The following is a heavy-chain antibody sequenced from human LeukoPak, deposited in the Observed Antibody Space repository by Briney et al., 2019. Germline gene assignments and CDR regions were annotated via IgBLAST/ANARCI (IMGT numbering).Heavy chain of an antibody. CDR3: ARDLVPAATRDAFDI. D-gene: IGHD2-2*01. J-gene: IGHJ3*02. Sequence: GGSLRLSCAASGFTFSSYAMHWVRQAPGKGLEWVAVISYDGSNKYYADSVKGRFTISRDNSKNTLYLQMNSLRAEDTAVYYCARDLVPAATRDAFDIWGQGTMVTVSS. V-gene: IGHV3-30-3*01. CDR2: ISYDGSNK. CDR1: GFTFSSYA.